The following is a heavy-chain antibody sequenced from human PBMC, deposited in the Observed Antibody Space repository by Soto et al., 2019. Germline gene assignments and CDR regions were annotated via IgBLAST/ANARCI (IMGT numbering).Heavy chain of an antibody. CDR3: AGPKRRFLEWLLYANFDY. J-gene: IGHJ4*02. CDR1: GGSFSGYY. D-gene: IGHD3-3*01. CDR2: INHSGST. V-gene: IGHV4-34*01. Sequence: SETLSLTCAVYGGSFSGYYWSWIRQPPGKGLEWIGEINHSGSTNYDPSLKSRVTISVDTSKNQFSLKLSSVTAADTAVYYCAGPKRRFLEWLLYANFDYWGQGTLVTVYS.